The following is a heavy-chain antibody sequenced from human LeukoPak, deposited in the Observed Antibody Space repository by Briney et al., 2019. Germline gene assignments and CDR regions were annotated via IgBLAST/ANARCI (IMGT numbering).Heavy chain of an antibody. CDR3: AGVVFDWLFGASDY. V-gene: IGHV3-74*01. CDR2: IRGDGRAT. CDR1: GFIFTDYW. J-gene: IGHJ4*02. D-gene: IGHD3-9*01. Sequence: GGSLRLSCAASGFIFTDYWMHWVRQAPGKELVWVARIRGDGRATTYADSVKGRFTISRDNAKNSLYLQMNSLRAEDTAVYYCAGVVFDWLFGASDYWGQGTVVTVSS.